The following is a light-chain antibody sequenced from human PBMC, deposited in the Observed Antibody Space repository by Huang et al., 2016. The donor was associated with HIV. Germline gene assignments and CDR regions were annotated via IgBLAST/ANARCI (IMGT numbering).Light chain of an antibody. J-gene: IGKJ5*01. CDR3: QQYDSSQGIS. V-gene: IGKV3-20*01. CDR1: QTIKNIY. Sequence: EIVLTQSPDTLSLSPGERATVSCRVSQTIKNIYLAWYQQNPGQGPRLLIYGASSRATDIPDRFSGSGSGTDFTLTINRLEPEDFAVYYCQQYDSSQGISFGQGTRLEMK. CDR2: GAS.